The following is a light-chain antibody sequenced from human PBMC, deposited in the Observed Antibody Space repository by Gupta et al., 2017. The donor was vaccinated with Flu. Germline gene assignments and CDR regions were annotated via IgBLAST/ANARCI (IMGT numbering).Light chain of an antibody. V-gene: IGLV3-21*03. J-gene: IGLJ2*01. CDR2: DDS. Sequence: GKTARSSCGGTNIGSKTGHWYQQKPGQAPVLVVYDDSDRPSGIPERFSGSNSGNTATLTISRVEAGDEADYYCQVWDTSSDHVLFGGGTKLTVL. CDR3: QVWDTSSDHVL. CDR1: NIGSKT.